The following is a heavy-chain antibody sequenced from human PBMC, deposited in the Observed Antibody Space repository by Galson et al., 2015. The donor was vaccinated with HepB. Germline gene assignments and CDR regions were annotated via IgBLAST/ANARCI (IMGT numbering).Heavy chain of an antibody. Sequence: SLRLSCAASGFTFKSYWMHWVRQAPGKGLVWVSRIDSDGRSSTYAGSVKGRCTVSRDNAKNMLYLQMNSLRAEDTAVYYCARVGSGGWSEGASYYYYMDVWGKGTTVTVSS. CDR1: GFTFKSYW. CDR3: ARVGSGGWSEGASYYYYMDV. CDR2: IDSDGRSS. V-gene: IGHV3-74*01. D-gene: IGHD6-19*01. J-gene: IGHJ6*03.